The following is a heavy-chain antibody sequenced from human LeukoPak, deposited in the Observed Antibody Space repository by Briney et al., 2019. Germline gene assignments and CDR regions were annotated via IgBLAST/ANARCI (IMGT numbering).Heavy chain of an antibody. J-gene: IGHJ4*01. Sequence: GGSLRLSCAVSGFTFTDYWMNGVRQAPGKGLEWVASIRQDGGEKSYVDSVKGRFTISRDNTKSSLYLQINSLRAEDTAVYYCARDGTAAGLYFDLWGQGTLVTVSS. V-gene: IGHV3-7*01. CDR3: ARDGTAAGLYFDL. CDR1: GFTFTDYW. D-gene: IGHD6-13*01. CDR2: IRQDGGEK.